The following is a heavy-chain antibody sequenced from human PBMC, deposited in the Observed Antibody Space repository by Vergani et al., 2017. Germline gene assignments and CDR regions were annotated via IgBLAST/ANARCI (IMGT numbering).Heavy chain of an antibody. CDR3: ARDRXLRRNIVVVPAAIV. Sequence: QVQVVQSGAEVKKSGASGKVSCKTSGYTFSNYYMHWVRQAPGQGLEWMGIINPSGGHTNYAQKFQGRVTMTRDTSTSTVYMELSSLRSEDTAVYYCARDRXLRRNIVVVPAAIVWGQGTLVTVSS. J-gene: IGHJ4*02. CDR1: GYTFSNYY. CDR2: INPSGGHT. D-gene: IGHD2-2*01. V-gene: IGHV1-46*01.